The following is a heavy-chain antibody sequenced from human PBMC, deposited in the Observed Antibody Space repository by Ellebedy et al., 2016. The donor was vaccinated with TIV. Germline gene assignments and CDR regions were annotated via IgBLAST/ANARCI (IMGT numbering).Heavy chain of an antibody. CDR3: ASTISGSYVLE. V-gene: IGHV3-49*03. Sequence: GESLKISCTASGFTFGDYAMSWFRQAPGKGLEWVGFIRSKAYGGTTEYAASVKGRFTISRDNAKNSLYLQMNSLRAEDTAVYYCASTISGSYVLEWGQGTLVTVSS. CDR1: GFTFGDYA. CDR2: IRSKAYGGTT. J-gene: IGHJ4*02. D-gene: IGHD1-26*01.